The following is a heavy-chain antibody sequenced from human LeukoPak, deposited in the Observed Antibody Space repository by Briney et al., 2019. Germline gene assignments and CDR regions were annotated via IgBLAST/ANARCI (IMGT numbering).Heavy chain of an antibody. D-gene: IGHD6-13*01. V-gene: IGHV1-2*04. CDR1: GYTFTGYY. CDR2: INPNSGGT. J-gene: IGHJ4*02. Sequence: ASVKVSCKASGYTFTGYYMHWVRQAPGQGLEWMGWINPNSGGTNYAQKFQGWVTMTRDTSISTAYMELSGLRSDDTAVYYCARGGTPHSSSWTPLGYWGQGTLVTVSS. CDR3: ARGGTPHSSSWTPLGY.